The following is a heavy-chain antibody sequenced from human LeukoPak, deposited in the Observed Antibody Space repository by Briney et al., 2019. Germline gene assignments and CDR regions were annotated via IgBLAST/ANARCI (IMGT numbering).Heavy chain of an antibody. D-gene: IGHD6-13*01. Sequence: PGGSLRLSCVASGFALSMYTLHWVRKAPGKGLECVAVASYDGGNKYYADSVKGRFTISRDNSKNTLYLQMNSLKTEDTAVYFCARVAAPRSNDHWGQGTLVTVSS. CDR3: ARVAAPRSNDH. J-gene: IGHJ4*02. CDR1: GFALSMYT. V-gene: IGHV3-30-3*01. CDR2: ASYDGGNK.